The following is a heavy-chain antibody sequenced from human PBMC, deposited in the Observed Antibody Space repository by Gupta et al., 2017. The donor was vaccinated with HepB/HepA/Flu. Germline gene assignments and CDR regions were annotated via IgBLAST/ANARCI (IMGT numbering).Heavy chain of an antibody. CDR3: ARDLRMGSYFDY. J-gene: IGHJ4*02. CDR2: IGHDGNYI. D-gene: IGHD3-10*01. V-gene: IGHV3-33*01. Sequence: QVQLVESGGGVVQPGRSLRLSCAASGFASSVWGMHWVRQAPGKGLEWVAVIGHDGNYIHHIDAVKGRFTISRDNSKNTLYLQMNSLRVEDTAVYYCARDLRMGSYFDYWGQGSLVTVSS. CDR1: GFASSVWG.